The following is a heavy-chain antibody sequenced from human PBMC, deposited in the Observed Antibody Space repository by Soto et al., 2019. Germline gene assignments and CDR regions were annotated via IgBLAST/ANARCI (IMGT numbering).Heavy chain of an antibody. J-gene: IGHJ4*02. V-gene: IGHV3-7*01. D-gene: IGHD2-2*01. CDR2: IKQDGSEK. CDR1: GFTFSSYW. CDR3: ARARYQPLLGD. Sequence: EVQLVESGGGLVQPGGSLRLSCAASGFTFSSYWMSWVRQAPGKGLEWVANIKQDGSEKYYVGSVKGRFTISRDNAKNSLSLQLNTLSAEDPAVYYCARARYQPLLGDSGQGTLVTLSS.